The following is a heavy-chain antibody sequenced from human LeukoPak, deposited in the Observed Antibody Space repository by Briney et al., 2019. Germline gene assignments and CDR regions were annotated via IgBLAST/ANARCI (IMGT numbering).Heavy chain of an antibody. V-gene: IGHV3-74*01. CDR1: GFTFSSYW. CDR3: ARDFGGSRDY. J-gene: IGHJ4*02. D-gene: IGHD3-10*01. Sequence: GGSLRLSCAGSGFTFSSYWMHWVRQAPGKGLVWVSRINSDGSTINYADSVKGRFTISRDNAKNTLYLQMNSLRAEDTAVYYCARDFGGSRDYWGQGTLVTVSS. CDR2: INSDGSTI.